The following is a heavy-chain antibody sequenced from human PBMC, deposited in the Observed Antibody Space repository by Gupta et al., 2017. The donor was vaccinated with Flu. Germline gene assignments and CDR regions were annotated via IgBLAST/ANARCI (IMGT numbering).Heavy chain of an antibody. CDR2: VFWDDDK. V-gene: IGHV2-5*02. Sequence: QISLKESGPTLVKPTQTLTLTCTLSGFSVNTDGVGVGWIRQPPGKAPEWLALVFWDDDKRYSPSLKSRLTITKDASKNQVIFAMTNMDPLDTASYYCAHSSRRAACSGGNCYSFDFWGQGAVATVSS. CDR1: GFSVNTDGVG. CDR3: AHSSRRAACSGGNCYSFDF. D-gene: IGHD2-15*01. J-gene: IGHJ4*02.